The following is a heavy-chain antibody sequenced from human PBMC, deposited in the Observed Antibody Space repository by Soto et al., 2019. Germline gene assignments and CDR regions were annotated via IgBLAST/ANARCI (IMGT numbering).Heavy chain of an antibody. D-gene: IGHD5-18*01. CDR1: GGSISSAAYY. V-gene: IGHV4-31*03. J-gene: IGHJ4*02. CDR2: ISHSGST. CDR3: AREYTYGSNFFDC. Sequence: QVQLQESGPGLVKPSQTLSLSCTVSGGSISSAAYYWSWIRQHPGKGLEWIGYISHSGSTYYTPSLKSRVIISADTSKNQLSLNLTSVTAADKAVYYCAREYTYGSNFFDCWGQGALVTVSS.